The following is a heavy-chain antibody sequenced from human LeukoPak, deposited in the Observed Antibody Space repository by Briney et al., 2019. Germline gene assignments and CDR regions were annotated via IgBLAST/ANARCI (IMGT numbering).Heavy chain of an antibody. V-gene: IGHV3-30*02. Sequence: PGGSLRLSCAASGFTFSSYGMHWVRQAPGKGLEWVAFIRYDGSNKYYADSVKGRFTISRDNSKNTLYLQMNSLRAEDTAVYYCAKDIVVVSALHDAFDIWGQGTMVTVSS. CDR2: IRYDGSNK. J-gene: IGHJ3*02. D-gene: IGHD2-2*01. CDR3: AKDIVVVSALHDAFDI. CDR1: GFTFSSYG.